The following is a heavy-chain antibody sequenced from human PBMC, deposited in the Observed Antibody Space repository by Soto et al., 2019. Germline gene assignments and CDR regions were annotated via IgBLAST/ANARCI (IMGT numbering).Heavy chain of an antibody. J-gene: IGHJ6*02. Sequence: QVQLVQSGAEVKKPGSSVKVSCKASGGTFSSYAISWVRQAPGQGLEWMGGIIPIFGTANYAQKFQGRVTITADESTSTAYMELSSLRSDDTAVYYCAANPREVRFLLYYYYYCGMDVWGQGTTVTVSS. CDR2: IIPIFGTA. CDR1: GGTFSSYA. V-gene: IGHV1-69*01. CDR3: AANPREVRFLLYYYYYCGMDV. D-gene: IGHD3-3*01.